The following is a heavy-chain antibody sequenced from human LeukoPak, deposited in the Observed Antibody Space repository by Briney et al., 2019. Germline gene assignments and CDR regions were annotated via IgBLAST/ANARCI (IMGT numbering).Heavy chain of an antibody. CDR2: IYTSGST. CDR3: ARDWAAAGQLFDY. D-gene: IGHD6-13*01. Sequence: SQTLSLTCTVSGGSISSGSYYWSWIRQPAGKGLEWIGRIYTSGSTNYNPSLKGRVTISVDTSKNQFTLKLSSVTAADTAVYYCARDWAAAGQLFDYWGQGTLVTVSS. CDR1: GGSISSGSYY. V-gene: IGHV4-61*02. J-gene: IGHJ4*02.